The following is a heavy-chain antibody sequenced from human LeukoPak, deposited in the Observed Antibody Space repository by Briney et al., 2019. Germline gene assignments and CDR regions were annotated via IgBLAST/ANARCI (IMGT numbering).Heavy chain of an antibody. CDR1: GFTFSSYA. J-gene: IGHJ4*02. V-gene: IGHV3-23*01. CDR3: ARARGGYDFDY. D-gene: IGHD5-12*01. CDR2: ISGSSGGT. Sequence: GGSLRLSCAASGFTFSSYAMSWVRQAPGKGLEWVSTISGSSGGTYYADSVKGRFTISRDNAKNSLYLQLNSLRAEDTAVYYCARARGGYDFDYWGQGTLVTVSS.